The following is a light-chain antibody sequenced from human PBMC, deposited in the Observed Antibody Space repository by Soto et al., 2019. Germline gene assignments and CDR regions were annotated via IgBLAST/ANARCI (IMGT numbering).Light chain of an antibody. Sequence: DIQITHSPATLSASVGDRVTITCRASQSVRSWLAWYQEKPGTAPKLLIFDASRLESGVPSRFSGSAYGTEFFFTMSSLQSDDFVTYCCQQYDIYPLTFGGGTKV. CDR1: QSVRSW. V-gene: IGKV1-5*01. CDR3: QQYDIYPLT. CDR2: DAS. J-gene: IGKJ4*01.